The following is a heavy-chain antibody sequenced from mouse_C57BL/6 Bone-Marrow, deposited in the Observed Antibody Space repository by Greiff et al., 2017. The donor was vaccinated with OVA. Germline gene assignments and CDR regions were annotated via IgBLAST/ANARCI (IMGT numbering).Heavy chain of an antibody. Sequence: EVQGVESGGDLVKPGGSLKLSCAASGFTFSSYGMSWVRQTPDKRLEWVATISSGGSYTYYPDSVKGRFTISRDNAKNTLYLQMSSLKSEDTAMYYCASQYYYAMDYWGQGTSVTVSS. CDR2: ISSGGSYT. V-gene: IGHV5-6*01. CDR1: GFTFSSYG. J-gene: IGHJ4*01. CDR3: ASQYYYAMDY.